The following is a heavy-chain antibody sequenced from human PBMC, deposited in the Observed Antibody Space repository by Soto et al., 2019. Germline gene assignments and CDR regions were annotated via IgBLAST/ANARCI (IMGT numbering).Heavy chain of an antibody. CDR3: ARETPAVQEWLGVQV. J-gene: IGHJ3*01. V-gene: IGHV3-23*01. CDR2: IDGSGGFT. Sequence: LPRSGARFGLTARTVLLSWGRQAQGKGLEWVSAIDGSGGFTYYADSVKGRFTISRDNSKNTLYLQMTSLRVNDTVVYHCARETPAVQEWLGVQVW. CDR1: GLTARTVL. D-gene: IGHD5-18*01.